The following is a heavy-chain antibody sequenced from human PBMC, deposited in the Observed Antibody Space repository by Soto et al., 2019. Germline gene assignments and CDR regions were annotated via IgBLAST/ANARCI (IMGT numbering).Heavy chain of an antibody. CDR3: ARDTGAGLTYYDFWSGYYTGVGV. J-gene: IGHJ6*02. CDR2: ISSSSSYI. V-gene: IGHV3-21*01. CDR1: GFTFSSYS. Sequence: LSCAASGFTFSSYSMNWVRQAPGKGLEWVSSISSSSSYIYYADSVKGRFTISRDNAKNSLYLQMNSLRAEDTAVYYCARDTGAGLTYYDFWSGYYTGVGVWGQGTTVTVSS. D-gene: IGHD3-3*01.